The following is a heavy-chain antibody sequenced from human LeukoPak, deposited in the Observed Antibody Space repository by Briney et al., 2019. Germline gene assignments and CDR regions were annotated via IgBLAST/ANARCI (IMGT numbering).Heavy chain of an antibody. CDR3: ARGGMRIDY. Sequence: GGSLRLSCAASGFTFTNYAINWVRQAPGKGLEWVSVIYSGGSTYYADSVKGRFTISRDNSKNTLYLQMNSLRAEDTAVYYCARGGMRIDYWGQGTLVTVSS. V-gene: IGHV3-66*01. CDR2: IYSGGST. J-gene: IGHJ4*02. CDR1: GFTFTNYA.